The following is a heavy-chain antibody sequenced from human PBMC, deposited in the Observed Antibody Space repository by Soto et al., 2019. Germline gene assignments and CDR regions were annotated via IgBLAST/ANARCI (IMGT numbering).Heavy chain of an antibody. Sequence: QVQLVQSGAEVKKPGSSVKVSCKASGGTFNIYNINWVRQSPGQGLEWMGGILPIFGTTNYAQRFQGRITIIADDSTSTAYIELSSLRSEDTAVYYCARDETGDSYYYYYGMDVWGQGTTVTVTS. V-gene: IGHV1-69*01. CDR1: GGTFNIYN. D-gene: IGHD7-27*01. CDR3: ARDETGDSYYYYYGMDV. CDR2: ILPIFGTT. J-gene: IGHJ6*02.